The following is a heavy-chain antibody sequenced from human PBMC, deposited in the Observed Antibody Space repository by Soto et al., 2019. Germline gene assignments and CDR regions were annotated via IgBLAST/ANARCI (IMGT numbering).Heavy chain of an antibody. CDR1: GFTFSSYA. CDR2: ISGSGGST. Sequence: VQLLESGGGLVQPGGSLRLSCAASGFTFSSYAMSWVRQAPGKGLEWVSAISGSGGSTYYADSVKGRFTISRDNPKNTLYLQMNSLRAEDTAVYYCAKQIAVAGHCFDYWGQGTLVTVSS. J-gene: IGHJ4*02. V-gene: IGHV3-23*01. CDR3: AKQIAVAGHCFDY. D-gene: IGHD6-19*01.